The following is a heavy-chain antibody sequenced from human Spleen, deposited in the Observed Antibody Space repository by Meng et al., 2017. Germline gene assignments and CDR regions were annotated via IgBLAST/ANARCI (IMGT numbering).Heavy chain of an antibody. CDR3: ARDRGGSFKYYYYYGMDV. D-gene: IGHD2-15*01. V-gene: IGHV3-74*01. J-gene: IGHJ6*02. Sequence: GESLKISCAASGFTLSSFWMHWVRQAPGKGLVWVSRINSDGSSTSYADSVKGRFTISSDNAKNTLYLQMNSLRAEDTAVYYCARDRGGSFKYYYYYGMDVWGQGTTVTVSS. CDR1: GFTLSSFW. CDR2: INSDGSST.